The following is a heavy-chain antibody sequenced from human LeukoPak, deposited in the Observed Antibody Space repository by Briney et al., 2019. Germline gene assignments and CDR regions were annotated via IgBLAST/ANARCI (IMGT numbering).Heavy chain of an antibody. CDR3: ARRVYSSGWYVFDY. D-gene: IGHD6-19*01. CDR2: IYNSGNT. V-gene: IGHV4-59*08. CDR1: GGSINSYY. Sequence: PSETLSLTCSVSGGSINSYYWSWVRQPPGKGLEWIGYIYNSGNTKYNPSLKSRVTISLDTSKNQFSLKLSSVTAADTAVYFCARRVYSSGWYVFDYWGQGTLVTVSS. J-gene: IGHJ4*02.